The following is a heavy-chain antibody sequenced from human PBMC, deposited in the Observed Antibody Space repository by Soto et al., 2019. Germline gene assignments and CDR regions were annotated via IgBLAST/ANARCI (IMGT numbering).Heavy chain of an antibody. V-gene: IGHV3-30-3*01. CDR1: GFTFSSYA. CDR3: ARDPFLAVAGQLASYYFDY. D-gene: IGHD6-19*01. Sequence: GGSLRLSCAASGFTFSSYAMHWVRQAPGKGLEWVAVISYDGSNKYYADSVKGRFTISRDNSKNTLYLQMNSLRAEDTAVYYCARDPFLAVAGQLASYYFDYWGQGTLVTVSS. J-gene: IGHJ4*02. CDR2: ISYDGSNK.